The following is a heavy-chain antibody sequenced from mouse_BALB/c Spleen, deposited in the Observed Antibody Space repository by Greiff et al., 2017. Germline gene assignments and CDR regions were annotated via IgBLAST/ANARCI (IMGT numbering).Heavy chain of an antibody. CDR1: GFTFSSYG. CDR2: ISSGSSTI. CDR3: ARKRRGYWYFDV. J-gene: IGHJ1*01. D-gene: IGHD2-12*01. V-gene: IGHV5-6*02. Sequence: EVMLVESGGDLVKPGGSLKLSCAASGFTFSSYGMSWVRQTPDKRLEWVATISSGSSTIYYADTVKGRFTISRDNPKNTLFLQMTSLRSEDTAMYYCARKRRGYWYFDVWGAGTTVTVSS.